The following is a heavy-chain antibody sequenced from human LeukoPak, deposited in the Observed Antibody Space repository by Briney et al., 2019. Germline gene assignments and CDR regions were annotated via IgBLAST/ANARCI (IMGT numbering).Heavy chain of an antibody. Sequence: GGSLRLSCAASGFTFSSYSMNWVRQAPGKGLEWISYISSSSTVYYSDYVKCRFTILRDNVKNSLYLQMKRLRAEDTAVYYCARRAGAYSDPYDYWGQGTLVTVSS. V-gene: IGHV3-48*01. CDR2: ISSSSTV. D-gene: IGHD4/OR15-4a*01. CDR1: GFTFSSYS. J-gene: IGHJ4*02. CDR3: ARRAGAYSDPYDY.